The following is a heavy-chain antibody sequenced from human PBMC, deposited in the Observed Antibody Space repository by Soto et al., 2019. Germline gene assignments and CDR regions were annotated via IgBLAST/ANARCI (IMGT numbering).Heavy chain of an antibody. CDR3: ARVRGNQLLGWFDP. CDR2: INPNSGGT. CDR1: GYTLTGYY. D-gene: IGHD2-2*01. V-gene: IGHV1-2*04. J-gene: IGHJ5*02. Sequence: ASVKVSCKASGYTLTGYYMHWVRQAPGQGLEWMGWINPNSGGTNYAQKFQGWVTMTRDTSISTAYMELSRLRSDDTAVYYCARVRGNQLLGWFDPWGQGTLVTVSS.